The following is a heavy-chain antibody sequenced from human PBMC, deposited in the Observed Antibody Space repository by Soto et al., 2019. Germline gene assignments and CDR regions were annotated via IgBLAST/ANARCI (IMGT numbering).Heavy chain of an antibody. Sequence: EVQLVESGGGLVQPGGSLRLSCAASGFTFSSYWMSWVRQAPGKGLEWVANIKHDGSEKYYVDSVKGRFTISRDNAKNSLYLQMNSLRAEDTAVYYWERDLASTTIPNYWGQGTLVTVSS. D-gene: IGHD4-17*01. J-gene: IGHJ4*02. CDR3: ERDLASTTIPNY. CDR2: IKHDGSEK. V-gene: IGHV3-7*04. CDR1: GFTFSSYW.